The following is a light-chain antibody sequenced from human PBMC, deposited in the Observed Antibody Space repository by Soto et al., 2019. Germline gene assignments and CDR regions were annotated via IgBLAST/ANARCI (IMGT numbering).Light chain of an antibody. CDR2: DAS. CDR1: QSIGRS. J-gene: IGKJ4*01. CDR3: QRYNDYPIS. Sequence: DIQMTQSPSTLSASVGDRVTITCRASQSIGRSLVWYQQKPGKAPKFLIFDASSLQTGVPSRFSGSGSGTEFTLTISSLQPHDFATYYCQRYNDYPISFGGGTKVEI. V-gene: IGKV1-5*01.